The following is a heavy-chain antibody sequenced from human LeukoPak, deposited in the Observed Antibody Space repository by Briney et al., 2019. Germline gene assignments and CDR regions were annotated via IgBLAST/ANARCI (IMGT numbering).Heavy chain of an antibody. CDR1: GFTFSSYW. D-gene: IGHD5-24*01. V-gene: IGHV3-7*05. CDR2: IKQDGSDK. CDR3: ARVHRDGYDYGFDY. J-gene: IGHJ4*02. Sequence: GGSLRLSCAASGFTFSSYWMSWVRQAPGKGLEWVANIKQDGSDKYYVDSVKGRFTISRDNGKNSIYLQMNSLRAEDTAVYYCARVHRDGYDYGFDYWGQGTLVTVSS.